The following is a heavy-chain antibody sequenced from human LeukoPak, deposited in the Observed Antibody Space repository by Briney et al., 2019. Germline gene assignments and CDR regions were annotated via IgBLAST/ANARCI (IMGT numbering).Heavy chain of an antibody. CDR1: GGSISSYY. D-gene: IGHD1-26*01. Sequence: PSETLSLTCTVFGGSISSYYWSWIRQPPGKGLEWIGYIYYSGSTNYNPSLKSRVTISVDTSKNQFSLKLSSVTAADTAVYYCARHAPVGATNWFDPWGQGTLVTVSS. CDR2: IYYSGST. J-gene: IGHJ5*02. V-gene: IGHV4-59*08. CDR3: ARHAPVGATNWFDP.